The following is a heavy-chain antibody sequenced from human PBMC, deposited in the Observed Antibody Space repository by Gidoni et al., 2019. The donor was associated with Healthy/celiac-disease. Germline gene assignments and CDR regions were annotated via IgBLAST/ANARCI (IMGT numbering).Heavy chain of an antibody. Sequence: QVTLKESGPVLVKPTETLTLTCTVSGFSLSNSRMGVSWIRQPPGKALKWLAHIFSNDEKSYSTSLKSRLTISKDTSKSQVVLTMTNMDPVDTATYYCARLKNYDILTGYPNWFDPWGQGTLVTVSS. CDR2: IFSNDEK. CDR3: ARLKNYDILTGYPNWFDP. D-gene: IGHD3-9*01. CDR1: GFSLSNSRMG. V-gene: IGHV2-26*01. J-gene: IGHJ5*02.